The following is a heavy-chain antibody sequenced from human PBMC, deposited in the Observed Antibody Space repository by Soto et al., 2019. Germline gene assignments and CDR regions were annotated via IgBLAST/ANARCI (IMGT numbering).Heavy chain of an antibody. Sequence: QVQLQQWGAGLLKPSETLSLTCAVYGGSFSGYYWNWIRQPPGKGLERIGEINHSGSTNYNPSLKSRVTISVDTSKNQFSLKLRSVTAADTAVYYCARGWGRIFDYWGQGTLVTVSS. J-gene: IGHJ4*02. CDR1: GGSFSGYY. CDR2: INHSGST. CDR3: ARGWGRIFDY. V-gene: IGHV4-34*01. D-gene: IGHD7-27*01.